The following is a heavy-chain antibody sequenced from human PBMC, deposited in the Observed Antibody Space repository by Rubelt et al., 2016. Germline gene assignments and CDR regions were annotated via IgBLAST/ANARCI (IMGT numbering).Heavy chain of an antibody. CDR1: DGSVSSSTYC. J-gene: IGHJ4*02. CDR3: ARGYDMPNGGLDY. Sequence: QLRLQESGPGLVKPSETLSLTCTVSDGSVSSSTYCWGWVRQPPGKGLEWIATIYYSGTTYYNASLKSRVTISVDKSKNQDSMKLNLLTAAGPAGEYCARGYDMPNGGLDYGGQGTLVTVSS. D-gene: IGHD3-3*01. CDR2: IYYSGTT. V-gene: IGHV4-39*07.